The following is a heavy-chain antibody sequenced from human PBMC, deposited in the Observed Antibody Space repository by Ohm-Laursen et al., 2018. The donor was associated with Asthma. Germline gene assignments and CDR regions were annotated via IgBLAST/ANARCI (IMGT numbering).Heavy chain of an antibody. CDR3: AKDRVRYNYYYYGMDV. J-gene: IGHJ6*02. V-gene: IGHV3-30*04. Sequence: SLRLSCSASGFTFRSYAMHWVRQAPGKGLEWVAVISYDGSNKYYADSVKGRFTTSRDNSKNTLYLQMNSLRAEDTAVYYCAKDRVRYNYYYYGMDVWGQGTTVTVSS. D-gene: IGHD1-14*01. CDR1: GFTFRSYA. CDR2: ISYDGSNK.